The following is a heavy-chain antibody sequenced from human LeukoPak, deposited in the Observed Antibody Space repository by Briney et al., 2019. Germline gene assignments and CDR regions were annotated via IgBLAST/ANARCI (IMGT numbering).Heavy chain of an antibody. CDR1: GGSISSSSYY. CDR3: ARHRIDGESYGPIPTTLEYYFDY. Sequence: SETLSLTCTVSGGSISSSSYYWGWIRQPPGKGLEWIGSIYYSGSTYYNPSLKSRVTISVDTSKNQFSLKLSSVTAADTAVYYCARHRIDGESYGPIPTTLEYYFDYWGQGTLVTVSS. D-gene: IGHD5-18*01. J-gene: IGHJ4*02. CDR2: IYYSGST. V-gene: IGHV4-39*01.